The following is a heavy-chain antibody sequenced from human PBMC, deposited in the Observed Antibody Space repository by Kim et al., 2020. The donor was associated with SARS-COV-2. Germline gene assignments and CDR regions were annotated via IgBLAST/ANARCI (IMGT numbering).Heavy chain of an antibody. V-gene: IGHV4-59*01. Sequence: PSLKGRVTISVAKSKNQFSLKLKSLTAADAAVYYCAREVTYFGAGTSLFDYWGQGTLVTVSS. CDR3: AREVTYFGAGTSLFDY. J-gene: IGHJ4*02. D-gene: IGHD6-19*01.